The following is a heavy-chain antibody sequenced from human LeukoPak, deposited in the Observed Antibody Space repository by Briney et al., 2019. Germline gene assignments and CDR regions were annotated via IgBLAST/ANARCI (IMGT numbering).Heavy chain of an antibody. CDR2: ISGSGGST. D-gene: IGHD3-10*01. J-gene: IGHJ5*02. V-gene: IGHV3-23*01. CDR1: GFTFSSYA. Sequence: PGGSLRLSCAASGFTFSSYATSWVRQAPGKGLEWVSVISGSGGSTYYADPVKGRFTISRDNSKNTLYLQMNSLRAEDTAVYYCAKDLRGAGYNWFDPWGQGTLVTVSS. CDR3: AKDLRGAGYNWFDP.